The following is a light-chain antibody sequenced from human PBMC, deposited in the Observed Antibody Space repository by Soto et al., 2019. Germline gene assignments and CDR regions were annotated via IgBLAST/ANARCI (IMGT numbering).Light chain of an antibody. CDR1: QGISSY. Sequence: DIQMTQSPSSVSASVVDRVTITCRASQGISSYLAWYQQKPGKAPKLLIYDASSLESGVPSRFSGSGSGTEFTLTISSLQPDDFATYYCQQYNSYPWTFGQGTKVDIK. J-gene: IGKJ1*01. V-gene: IGKV1-16*01. CDR3: QQYNSYPWT. CDR2: DAS.